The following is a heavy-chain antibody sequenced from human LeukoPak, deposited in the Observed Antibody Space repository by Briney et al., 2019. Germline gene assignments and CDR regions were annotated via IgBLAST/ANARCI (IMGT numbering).Heavy chain of an antibody. CDR1: GFTFSSYA. CDR3: AKEGDYYGSGSYRDGFDI. J-gene: IGHJ3*02. Sequence: GGSLRLSCAASGFTFSSYAMHWVRQAPGKGLEWVAVISYDGSNKYYADSVKGRFTISRDSFKNTLYLQMNSLRPEDTAVYYCAKEGDYYGSGSYRDGFDIWGQGTGATVSS. CDR2: ISYDGSNK. D-gene: IGHD3-10*01. V-gene: IGHV3-30*04.